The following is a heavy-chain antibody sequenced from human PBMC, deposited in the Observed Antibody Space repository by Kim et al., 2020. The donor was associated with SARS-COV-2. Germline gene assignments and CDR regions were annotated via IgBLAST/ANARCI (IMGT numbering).Heavy chain of an antibody. CDR3: AKDKSATSRFDY. CDR1: GFTFSSYA. CDR2: ISGSGGST. V-gene: IGHV3-23*01. Sequence: GGSLRLSCAASGFTFSSYAMSWVRQAPGKGLEWVSAISGSGGSTYYADSVKGRFTISRDNSKNTLYLQMNSLRAEDPAVYYCAKDKSATSRFDYWGQGTLVTVSS. J-gene: IGHJ4*02. D-gene: IGHD2-15*01.